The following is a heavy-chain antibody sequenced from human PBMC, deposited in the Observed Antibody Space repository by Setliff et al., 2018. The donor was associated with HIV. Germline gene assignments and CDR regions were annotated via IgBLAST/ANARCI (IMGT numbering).Heavy chain of an antibody. CDR1: GGSITSSSNY. D-gene: IGHD1-1*01. Sequence: SETLSLTCTVSGGSITSSSNYWGWIRQPPGKGLEWIGSIYYSGSSYYNPSLKSRVTISVDTSKNQFSLKLSSVTAADTAVYYCARDFKRYNSPCRFDPWGQGILVTVSS. J-gene: IGHJ5*02. CDR3: ARDFKRYNSPCRFDP. CDR2: IYYSGSS. V-gene: IGHV4-39*02.